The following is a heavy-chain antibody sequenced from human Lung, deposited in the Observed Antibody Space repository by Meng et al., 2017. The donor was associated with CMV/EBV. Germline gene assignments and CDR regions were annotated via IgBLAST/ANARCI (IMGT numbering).Heavy chain of an antibody. J-gene: IGHJ3*02. Sequence: GGSXRLXCKGSGYSFTTYWIGWVRQMPGKGLEWMGIIYPGDSDIRYSPSFQGQVTISADKSISTAYLQWSSLKASDSAMYYCVRRLPLRGSGTHAAFDIWXQGTMVTVSS. CDR1: GYSFTTYW. V-gene: IGHV5-51*01. CDR2: IYPGDSDI. D-gene: IGHD3-10*01. CDR3: VRRLPLRGSGTHAAFDI.